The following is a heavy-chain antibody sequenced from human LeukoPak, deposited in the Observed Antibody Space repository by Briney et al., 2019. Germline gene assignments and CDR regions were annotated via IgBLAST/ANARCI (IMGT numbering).Heavy chain of an antibody. V-gene: IGHV4-38-2*02. Sequence: SETLSLTCTVSGYSINSGYYWVWIRQPPGKGLEWIGSIYRTGGTNYNPSLKSRVTISVDTSKNQFSLKVRSVTAADTAVYYCARGDCSSTICYSPMDVWGKGTTVTVSS. J-gene: IGHJ6*03. CDR2: IYRTGGT. CDR1: GYSINSGYY. D-gene: IGHD2-2*01. CDR3: ARGDCSSTICYSPMDV.